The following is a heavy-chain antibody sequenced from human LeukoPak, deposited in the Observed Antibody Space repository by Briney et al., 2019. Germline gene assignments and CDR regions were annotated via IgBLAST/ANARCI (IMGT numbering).Heavy chain of an antibody. J-gene: IGHJ4*02. CDR1: AYSFTSYW. D-gene: IGHD3-22*01. V-gene: IGHV5-51*01. CDR3: ARHPETYFSDTTGYYDY. Sequence: GESLKISCKSSAYSFTSYWIGWVRQMPVKGLGWMGIIYPGDSDTIYSPSFQGQVTISADKSISTAYLQWSSLKAPDTAMYYCARHPETYFSDTTGYYDYWGQGTLVTISS. CDR2: IYPGDSDT.